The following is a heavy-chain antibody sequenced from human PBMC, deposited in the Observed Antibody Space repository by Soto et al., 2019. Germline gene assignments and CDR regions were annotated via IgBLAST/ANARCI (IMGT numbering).Heavy chain of an antibody. D-gene: IGHD6-13*01. CDR2: INPNSGGT. V-gene: IGHV1-2*04. CDR3: AVIAAAGTTFAFDI. CDR1: GYTFTGYY. Sequence: GASVKVSCKASGYTFTGYYMHWVRQAPGQGLEWMGWINPNSGGTNYAQKFQGWVTMTRDTSISTAYMELSSLRSDDTAVYYCAVIAAAGTTFAFDIWGQGTMVTVSS. J-gene: IGHJ3*02.